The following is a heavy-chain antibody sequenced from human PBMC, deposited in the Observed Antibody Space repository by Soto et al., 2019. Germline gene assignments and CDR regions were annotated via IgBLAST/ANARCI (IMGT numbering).Heavy chain of an antibody. V-gene: IGHV4-59*02. D-gene: IGHD3-9*01. Sequence: SETLSLTCTVSGDSVSSYYWSWIRQPPGKGLEWIGYIYYSGSTNYNPSLKSRVTISVDTSKNQFSLKLSSVTAADTAVYYCGRSHDILTGFSSPHFDYWGQGTLVTVS. J-gene: IGHJ4*02. CDR3: GRSHDILTGFSSPHFDY. CDR1: GDSVSSYY. CDR2: IYYSGST.